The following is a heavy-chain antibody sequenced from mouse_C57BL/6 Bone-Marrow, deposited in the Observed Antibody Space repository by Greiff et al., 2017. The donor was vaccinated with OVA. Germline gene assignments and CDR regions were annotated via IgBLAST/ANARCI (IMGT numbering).Heavy chain of an antibody. CDR2: IDPSDSYT. J-gene: IGHJ2*01. Sequence: VQLQQPGAELVRPGTSVKLSCKASGYTFTSYWMHWVKQRPGQGLEWIGVIDPSDSYTNYNQKFKGKATLTVDTSSSAAYMQLSSLTSEDSAVYYCAKEGYYYGSSSDYWGQGTTLTVSS. D-gene: IGHD1-1*01. V-gene: IGHV1-59*01. CDR1: GYTFTSYW. CDR3: AKEGYYYGSSSDY.